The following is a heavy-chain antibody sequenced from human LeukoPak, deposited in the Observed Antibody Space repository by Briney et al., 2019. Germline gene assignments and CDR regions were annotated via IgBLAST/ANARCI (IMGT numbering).Heavy chain of an antibody. Sequence: PSETLSLTCTVSGYSISSGYYWGWIRQPPGKGLEWIGSIYHSGSVYYNPSLKSRVTISVDTSKNQFSLKLSSVTAADTAVYYCARVRVWGSYRYIGELDYWGQGTLVTVSS. CDR2: IYHSGSV. J-gene: IGHJ4*02. V-gene: IGHV4-38-2*02. D-gene: IGHD3-16*02. CDR3: ARVRVWGSYRYIGELDY. CDR1: GYSISSGYY.